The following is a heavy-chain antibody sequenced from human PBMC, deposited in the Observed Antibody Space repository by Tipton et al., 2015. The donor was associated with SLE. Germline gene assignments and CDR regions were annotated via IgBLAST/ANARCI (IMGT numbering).Heavy chain of an antibody. V-gene: IGHV4-30-2*06. CDR3: ARGGITTPGTPYYYGVDV. D-gene: IGHD6-13*01. J-gene: IGHJ6*02. CDR2: IYHSGST. CDR1: GASISSGAFS. Sequence: TLSLTCAVSGASISSGAFSWSWIRQSPGKGLEWLGYIYHSGSTYYNPPLKSRVTISVDMSKNQFSLKVGSVTAADTAIYYCARGGITTPGTPYYYGVDVWGRGTTVTVSS.